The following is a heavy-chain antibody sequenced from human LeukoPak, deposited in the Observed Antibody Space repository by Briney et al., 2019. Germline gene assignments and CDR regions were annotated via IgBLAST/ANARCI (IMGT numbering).Heavy chain of an antibody. CDR3: ARHSSTSLEYFQH. Sequence: ASVKVSCKASGYTFTSYARHWVRQAPGQRLEWMGWINAGNGNTKYSQKFQGRVTITRDTSASTAYMELSSLRSEDTAVYYCARHSSTSLEYFQHWGQGTLVTVSS. CDR1: GYTFTSYA. CDR2: INAGNGNT. D-gene: IGHD2-2*01. V-gene: IGHV1-3*01. J-gene: IGHJ1*01.